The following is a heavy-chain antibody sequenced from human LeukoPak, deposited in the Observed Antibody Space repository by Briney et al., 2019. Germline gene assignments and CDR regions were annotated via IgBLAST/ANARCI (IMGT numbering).Heavy chain of an antibody. Sequence: GGPVKVSCHASGGTLSSYAISWGGQGPGQGGEWVGGVIPIFGTANYAQKFQGRVTITADKSTSTAYMELSSLRSEDTAVYYCASHRGGYSYGKGYYMDVWGKGTTVTVSS. V-gene: IGHV1-69*06. CDR3: ASHRGGYSYGKGYYMDV. CDR2: VIPIFGTA. J-gene: IGHJ6*03. CDR1: GGTLSSYA. D-gene: IGHD5-18*01.